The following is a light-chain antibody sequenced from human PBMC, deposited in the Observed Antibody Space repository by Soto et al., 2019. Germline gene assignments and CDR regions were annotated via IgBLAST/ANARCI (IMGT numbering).Light chain of an antibody. J-gene: IGLJ1*01. CDR3: TSYAGSNNSV. CDR2: DVS. V-gene: IGLV2-8*01. CDR1: SSDVGGYNY. Sequence: QSALTQPPSASGSPGHSVTISCTGTSSDVGGYNYVSWYQQHPGKAPKLMIYDVSKRPSGVPDRFSGSKSGNTASLTISGLQAEDEADYYCTSYAGSNNSVFGTGTKVTVL.